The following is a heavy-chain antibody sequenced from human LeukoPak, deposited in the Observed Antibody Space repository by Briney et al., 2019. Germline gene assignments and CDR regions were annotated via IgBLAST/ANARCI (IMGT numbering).Heavy chain of an antibody. D-gene: IGHD5-24*01. V-gene: IGHV4-31*11. CDR3: ARDVEMGTIGHYFDS. CDR1: GASISSGTYY. J-gene: IGHJ4*02. Sequence: SQTLSLTCAVSGASISSGTYYWSWIRQHPGKGLEWIGYIYRSGSTFYNPSLKSRVTISADTSGNQFSLNLRSVTAADTAIYYCARDVEMGTIGHYFDSWGQGTLVTVSS. CDR2: IYRSGST.